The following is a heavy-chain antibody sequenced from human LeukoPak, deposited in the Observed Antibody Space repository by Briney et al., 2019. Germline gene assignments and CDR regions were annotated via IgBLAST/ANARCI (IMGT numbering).Heavy chain of an antibody. CDR2: IIPIFGTA. J-gene: IGHJ5*02. D-gene: IGHD2-21*02. CDR3: AAVTHPGWFDP. CDR1: GGTLSSYA. Sequence: SVKVSCKASGGTLSSYAISWVRQAPGQGLEWMGRIIPIFGTANYAQKFQGRVTITTDESTSTAYMELSSLRSEDTAVYYCAAVTHPGWFDPWGQGTLVTVSS. V-gene: IGHV1-69*05.